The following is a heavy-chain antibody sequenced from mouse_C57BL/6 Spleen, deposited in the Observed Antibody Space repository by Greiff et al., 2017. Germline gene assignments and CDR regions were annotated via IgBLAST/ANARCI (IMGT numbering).Heavy chain of an antibody. CDR3: ARDRSSGYDYFDY. V-gene: IGHV5-4*01. Sequence: EVQLQESGGGLVKPGGSLKLSCAASGFTFSSYAMSWVRQTPEKRLEWVATISDGGSYTYYPDNVKGRFTISRDNAKNNLYLQMSHLKSEDTAMYYCARDRSSGYDYFDYWGQGTTLTVSS. CDR2: ISDGGSYT. CDR1: GFTFSSYA. J-gene: IGHJ2*01. D-gene: IGHD3-2*02.